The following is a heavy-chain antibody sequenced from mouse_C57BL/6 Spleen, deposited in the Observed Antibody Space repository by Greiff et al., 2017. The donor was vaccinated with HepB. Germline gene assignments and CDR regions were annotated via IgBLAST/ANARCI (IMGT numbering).Heavy chain of an antibody. D-gene: IGHD2-4*01. Sequence: VKLVESGPELVKPGASVKISCKASGYAFSSSWMNWVKQRPGKGLEWIGRIYPGDGDTNYNGKFKGKATLTADKSSSTAYMQLSSLTSEDSAVYFCARSSYYDYDGVYAMDYWGQGTSVTVSS. V-gene: IGHV1-82*01. CDR1: GYAFSSSW. CDR2: IYPGDGDT. CDR3: ARSSYYDYDGVYAMDY. J-gene: IGHJ4*01.